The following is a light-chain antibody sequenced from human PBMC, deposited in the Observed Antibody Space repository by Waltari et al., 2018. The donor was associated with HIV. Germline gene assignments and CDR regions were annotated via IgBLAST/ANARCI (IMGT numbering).Light chain of an antibody. CDR3: SSYTSSNTLPYV. CDR1: SSDVGGYTY. Sequence: QSALTQPASVSGSPGQSITISCTGTSSDVGGYTYVSWYQQHPGKAPKLMIYDVSNRPSGVSKRFSGSKAGNTASLTISGLQAEDEADYYCSSYTSSNTLPYVFGTVTKVTVL. J-gene: IGLJ1*01. CDR2: DVS. V-gene: IGLV2-14*03.